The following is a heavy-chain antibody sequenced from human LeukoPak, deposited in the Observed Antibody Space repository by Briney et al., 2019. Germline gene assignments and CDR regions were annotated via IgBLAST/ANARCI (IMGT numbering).Heavy chain of an antibody. CDR1: GGSLSTTNW. CDR2: VYHSGGGNK. V-gene: IGHV4-4*02. J-gene: IGHJ4*02. D-gene: IGHD6-19*01. CDR3: ARRSSSGYSSGWCLDY. Sequence: SETLSLTCAVSGGSLSTTNWWVWLRQPPGKGLEWIGEVYHSGGGNKNYNPSLKSRATISVDTSRNQFSLKLSSVTAADTAVYYCARRSSSGYSSGWCLDYWGQGTLVTVSS.